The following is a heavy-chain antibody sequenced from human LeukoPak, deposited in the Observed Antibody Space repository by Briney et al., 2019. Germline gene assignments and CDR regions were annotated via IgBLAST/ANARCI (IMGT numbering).Heavy chain of an antibody. D-gene: IGHD2-2*01. CDR1: GGSISSYY. Sequence: PSETLSLTCTVSGGSISSYYWSWIRQPAGKGLEWIGRIYTSGSTNYNPSLKSRVTMSVDTSKNQFSLKMTSVTAADTAVYFCARFCSTSDCYHKVLGVSWGQGTLVTVSS. V-gene: IGHV4-4*07. J-gene: IGHJ4*02. CDR3: ARFCSTSDCYHKVLGVS. CDR2: IYTSGST.